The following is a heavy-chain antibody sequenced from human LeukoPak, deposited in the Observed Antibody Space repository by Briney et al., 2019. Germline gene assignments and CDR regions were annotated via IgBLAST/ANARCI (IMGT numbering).Heavy chain of an antibody. V-gene: IGHV1-69*01. CDR3: ASHPQRRHDLLAGDY. CDR2: ILPIFGTA. Sequence: SVKVSCKACGGTFRNCAKSWVRQAPGQGLEWMGGILPIFGTAKYAQKFQGRVTITADESTSTAYMELSSLRSDDTAVYYCASHPQRRHDLLAGDYWGQGTMVTVSS. CDR1: GGTFRNCA. J-gene: IGHJ4*02.